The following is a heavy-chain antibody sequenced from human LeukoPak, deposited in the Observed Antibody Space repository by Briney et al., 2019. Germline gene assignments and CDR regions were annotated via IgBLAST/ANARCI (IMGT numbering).Heavy chain of an antibody. V-gene: IGHV3-20*04. CDR1: GFTFDDYG. J-gene: IGHJ4*02. CDR3: ARARDPLLWFGELNY. CDR2: INWNGAST. Sequence: PGGSLRLSCAASGFTFDDYGMSWVRQAPGKGLEWVSDINWNGASTGYADSVKGRSTISRDSAKNSLYLQMNSLRAEDTAVYYCARARDPLLWFGELNYWGQGTLVTVSS. D-gene: IGHD3-10*01.